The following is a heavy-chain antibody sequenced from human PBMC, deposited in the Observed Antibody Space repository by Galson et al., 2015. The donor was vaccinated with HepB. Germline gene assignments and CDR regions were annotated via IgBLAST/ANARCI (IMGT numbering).Heavy chain of an antibody. J-gene: IGHJ4*02. CDR2: INAGNGNT. Sequence: SVKVSCKASGYTFTSYAMHWVRQAPGQRLEWMGWINAGNGNTKYSQKFQGRVTITRDTSASTAYVDLGSLGAEDTAVYYCARGVAAHPGHLDYPGQGTLVTVSS. CDR3: ARGVAAHPGHLDY. D-gene: IGHD6-6*01. CDR1: GYTFTSYA. V-gene: IGHV1-3*01.